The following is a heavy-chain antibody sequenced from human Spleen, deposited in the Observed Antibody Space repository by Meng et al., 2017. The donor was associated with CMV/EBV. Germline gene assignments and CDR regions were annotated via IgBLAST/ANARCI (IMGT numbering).Heavy chain of an antibody. CDR3: ARRGDYKTGLDV. CDR1: AYTFTGYY. CDR2: INPNSGVT. D-gene: IGHD4-11*01. V-gene: IGHV1-2*02. J-gene: IGHJ6*02. Sequence: ASVKVSCKASAYTFTGYYMHWVRQAPGRGLEWMGWINPNSGVTNYAQKFQGRVTMTRDTSISTAYMELSSLRSDDTAVYYCARRGDYKTGLDVWGQGTTVTVSS.